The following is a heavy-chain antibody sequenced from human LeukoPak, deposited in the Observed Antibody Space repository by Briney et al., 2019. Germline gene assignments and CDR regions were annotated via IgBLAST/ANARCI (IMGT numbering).Heavy chain of an antibody. CDR2: ITSSGDAT. CDR3: AKASGYSYGKYFFDS. V-gene: IGHV3-23*01. Sequence: GGSLRLSCAASGFTFSSYAMNWVRQAPGKGLEWVSSITSSGDATYYADSVKGRFTISRDNSKNTVYLQMNSLRAEDTAVYYCAKASGYSYGKYFFDSWGQGALVTVSS. CDR1: GFTFSSYA. D-gene: IGHD5-18*01. J-gene: IGHJ4*02.